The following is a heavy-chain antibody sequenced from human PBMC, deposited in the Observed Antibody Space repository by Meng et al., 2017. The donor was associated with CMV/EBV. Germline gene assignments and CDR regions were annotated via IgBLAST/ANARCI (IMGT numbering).Heavy chain of an antibody. CDR2: INHSGST. CDR3: ASSLTYPDY. V-gene: IGHV4-34*01. J-gene: IGHJ4*02. D-gene: IGHD2-15*01. Sequence: QVQLQQWGEGLLKPSETLSLTCAVYGGSFSGYYWSWIRQPPGKGLEWIGEINHSGSTNYNPSLKSRVTISVDTSKNQFSLKLSSVTAADTAVYYCASSLTYPDYWGQGTLLTVSS. CDR1: GGSFSGYY.